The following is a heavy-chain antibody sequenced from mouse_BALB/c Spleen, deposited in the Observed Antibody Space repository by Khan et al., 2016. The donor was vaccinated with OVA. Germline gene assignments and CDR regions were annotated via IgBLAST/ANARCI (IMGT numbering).Heavy chain of an antibody. V-gene: IGHV5-17*02. J-gene: IGHJ1*01. CDR2: ISSGSSTI. Sequence: EVELVESGGGLVQPGGSRKLSCAASGFTFSSFGIHWVRQAPKKGLEWVAYISSGSSTIYYVDTVKGRFNISRDIPKNTLFLQMTSLRSEDTAMDYCARSVGNFHWYFDVWGAGTSVTVSS. CDR3: ARSVGNFHWYFDV. CDR1: GFTFSSFG. D-gene: IGHD2-1*01.